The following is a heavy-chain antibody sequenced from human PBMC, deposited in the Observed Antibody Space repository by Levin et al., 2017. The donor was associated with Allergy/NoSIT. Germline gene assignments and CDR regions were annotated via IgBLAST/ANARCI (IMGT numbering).Heavy chain of an antibody. CDR3: AKSHDFWSGFYYYYYMDV. CDR1: GFTFSNYA. CDR2: ISGSGGNT. V-gene: IGHV3-23*01. Sequence: GGSLRLSCAASGFTFSNYAMSWVRQAPGKGLEWVAAISGSGGNTYYADSVKGRFTISRDNSKNLLSLQMSSLRADDTALYYCAKSHDFWSGFYYYYYMDVWGKGTTVTVSS. J-gene: IGHJ6*03. D-gene: IGHD3-3*01.